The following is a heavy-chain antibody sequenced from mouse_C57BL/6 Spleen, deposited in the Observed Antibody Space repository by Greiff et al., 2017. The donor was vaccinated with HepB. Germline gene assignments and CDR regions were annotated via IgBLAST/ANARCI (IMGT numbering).Heavy chain of an antibody. CDR2: IHPSDSDT. CDR1: GYTFTSYW. CDR3: AIRYYGSSLFDY. J-gene: IGHJ2*01. Sequence: VQLQQPGAELVKPGASVKVSCKASGYTFTSYWMHWVKQRPGQGLEWIGRIHPSDSDTNYNQKFKGKATLTVDKSSSTAYMPLSSLTSEDSAVYYCAIRYYGSSLFDYWGKGTTLTVSS. V-gene: IGHV1-74*01. D-gene: IGHD1-1*01.